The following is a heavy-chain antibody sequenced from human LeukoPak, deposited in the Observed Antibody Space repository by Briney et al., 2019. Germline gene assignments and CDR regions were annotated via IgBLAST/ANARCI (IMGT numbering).Heavy chain of an antibody. CDR3: AKLLATATTYDS. D-gene: IGHD5-24*01. CDR1: GFTFSGNW. J-gene: IGHJ4*02. Sequence: GGSLTLSCEASGFTFSGNWMSWVRQAPGKGLEWVASINPDGSQKLYVDSVKGRFTISRDNTKSSLYLQMNSLGAEDTAMYYCAKLLATATTYDSWGQGTRVTVSS. CDR2: INPDGSQK. V-gene: IGHV3-7*01.